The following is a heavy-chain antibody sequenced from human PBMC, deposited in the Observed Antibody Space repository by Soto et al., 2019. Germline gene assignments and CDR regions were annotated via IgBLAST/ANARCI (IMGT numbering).Heavy chain of an antibody. D-gene: IGHD5-12*01. Sequence: QVQLVQSGAEVKKPESSVKVSCKAPGGTFSTYAISWVRQAPGQGLEWMGGIIPMFGTANYAQRFQDRVTTTADESTNTVYMELSSLRSADTAVYFCASGIQLGLRRIYNGYSGWGQGTLVTVSS. CDR3: ASGIQLGLRRIYNGYSG. V-gene: IGHV1-69*12. CDR1: GGTFSTYA. CDR2: IIPMFGTA. J-gene: IGHJ4*02.